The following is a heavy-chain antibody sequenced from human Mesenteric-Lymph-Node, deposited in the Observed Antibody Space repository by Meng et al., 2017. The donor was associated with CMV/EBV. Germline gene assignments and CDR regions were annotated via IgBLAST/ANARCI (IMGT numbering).Heavy chain of an antibody. D-gene: IGHD6-13*01. CDR3: ARVGGSSWLPDY. CDR2: IRYDGSNK. Sequence: GESLKISCAASGFTFSSYGMHWVRRAPGKGLEWVAFIRYDGSNKYYADSVKGRFTISRDNSKNTLYLQMNSLRAEDTAVYFCARVGGSSWLPDYWGQGTLVTVSS. J-gene: IGHJ4*02. V-gene: IGHV3-30*02. CDR1: GFTFSSYG.